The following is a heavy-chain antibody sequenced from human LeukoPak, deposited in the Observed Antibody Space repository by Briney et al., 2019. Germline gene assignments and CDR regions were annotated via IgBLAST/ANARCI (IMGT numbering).Heavy chain of an antibody. J-gene: IGHJ3*02. CDR3: ARIRGQTYLDAFDI. Sequence: GGSLRLSCAASGFTFSSYEMNWVRQAPGKGLEWVSYISSSGSTIYYADSVKGRFTISRDNSKNTLYLQMNSLRAEDTAVYYCARIRGQTYLDAFDIWGQGTMVTVSS. CDR2: ISSSGSTI. D-gene: IGHD3-10*01. CDR1: GFTFSSYE. V-gene: IGHV3-48*03.